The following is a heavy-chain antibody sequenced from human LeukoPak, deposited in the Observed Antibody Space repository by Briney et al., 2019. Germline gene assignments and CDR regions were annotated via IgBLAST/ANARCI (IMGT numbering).Heavy chain of an antibody. CDR3: ARGDNSGPDYYYYMDV. J-gene: IGHJ6*03. Sequence: PGGSLRLSCAASGFIFSTYSMNWVRQAPGKGLEWVSSTSSSSTYIYYADSLKGRFTISRDNAKKSLYLQMNNLRVEDTAVYYCARGDNSGPDYYYYMDVWGKGTTVTISS. CDR1: GFIFSTYS. CDR2: TSSSSTYI. D-gene: IGHD6-19*01. V-gene: IGHV3-21*01.